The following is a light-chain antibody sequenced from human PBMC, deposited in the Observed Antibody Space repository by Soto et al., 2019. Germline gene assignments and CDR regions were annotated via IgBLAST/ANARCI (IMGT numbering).Light chain of an antibody. J-gene: IGKJ5*01. CDR3: QQYNNWPPVT. CDR2: GAS. V-gene: IGKV3-15*01. Sequence: EIVMTQSPATLSLSPGERATLSCRASQSVSNNLAWYQHKLGQAPRLLIYGASTRTTGIPARFSGSGSGTEFTLTISSLQSEDFAVYYCQQYNNWPPVTFGQGTRLEIK. CDR1: QSVSNN.